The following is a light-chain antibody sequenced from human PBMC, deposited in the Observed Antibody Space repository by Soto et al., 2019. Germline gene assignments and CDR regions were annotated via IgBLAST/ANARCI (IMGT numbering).Light chain of an antibody. Sequence: QSVQSHPRSACWSPGHAVTISCTGTSSDVGGYNYVSWYQQHPGKAPKLMIYEVSQRPSGVPDRFSGSKSGNTASLTVSGLQAEHEAHYYCNSYAGSTNVFGTGTKVTVL. CDR1: SSDVGGYNY. V-gene: IGLV2-8*01. J-gene: IGLJ1*01. CDR3: NSYAGSTNV. CDR2: EVS.